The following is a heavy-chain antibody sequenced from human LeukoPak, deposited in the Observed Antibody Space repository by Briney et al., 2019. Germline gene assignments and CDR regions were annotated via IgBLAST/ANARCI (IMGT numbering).Heavy chain of an antibody. V-gene: IGHV4-34*01. Sequence: SGGSLRLSCAASGFTFSNYWMSWVRQPPGKGLEWIGEINHSGSTNYNPSLKSRVTISVDTSKNQFSLKLSSVTAADTAVYYCARGSSSGDDYWGQGTLVTVSS. J-gene: IGHJ4*02. CDR2: INHSGST. CDR3: ARGSSSGDDY. D-gene: IGHD6-6*01. CDR1: GFTFSNYW.